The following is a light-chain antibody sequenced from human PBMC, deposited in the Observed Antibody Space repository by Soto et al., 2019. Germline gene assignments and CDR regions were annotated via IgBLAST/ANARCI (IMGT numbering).Light chain of an antibody. V-gene: IGLV1-40*01. CDR1: SSNIGAGYD. CDR3: QVWDTSFHQYV. CDR2: GNS. J-gene: IGLJ1*01. Sequence: QSVLTQPPSVSGAPGQRVTISCTGSSSNIGAGYDVHWYQQLPGTAPKLLIYGNSNRPSGVPDRFSGSKSGTSASLAITGLQAEDEADYYCQVWDTSFHQYVFGLGTKLTVL.